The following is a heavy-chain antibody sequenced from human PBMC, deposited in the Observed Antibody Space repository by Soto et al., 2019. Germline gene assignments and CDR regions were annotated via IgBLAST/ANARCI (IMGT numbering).Heavy chain of an antibody. Sequence: LRLSCAASGFRFGSYALSWVRQAPGKGLEWVSTISGSDGKTFYADSVKGRFSISRDTSQSTLYLQMNSLRADDTAMYYCARWSYLDYWGQGTRVTVSS. J-gene: IGHJ4*02. D-gene: IGHD3-3*01. CDR1: GFRFGSYA. V-gene: IGHV3-23*01. CDR2: ISGSDGKT. CDR3: ARWSYLDY.